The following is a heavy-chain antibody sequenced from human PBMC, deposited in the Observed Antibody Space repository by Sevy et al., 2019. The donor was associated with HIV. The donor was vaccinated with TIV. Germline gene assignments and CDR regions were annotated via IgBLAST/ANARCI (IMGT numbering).Heavy chain of an antibody. J-gene: IGHJ4*02. CDR3: AREGCSRPHDY. CDR2: LSFGCGKI. V-gene: IGHV3-23*01. D-gene: IGHD2-8*01. Sequence: GESLKISCAASGFALHEYSMSWIHQAPGKGLEWVATLSFGCGKINYADSVKGRFTISRDNSKNSFYLQMDNLRVEDTALYYCAREGCSRPHDYWGQGTRVTVSS. CDR1: GFALHEYS.